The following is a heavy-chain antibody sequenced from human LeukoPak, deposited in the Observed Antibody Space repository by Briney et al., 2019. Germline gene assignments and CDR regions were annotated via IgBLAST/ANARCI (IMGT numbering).Heavy chain of an antibody. CDR1: GGSISSSSYY. V-gene: IGHV4-39*07. CDR3: ARLQDGSYIVVVTATDAFDI. D-gene: IGHD2-21*02. J-gene: IGHJ3*02. CDR2: IYYSGST. Sequence: PSETLSLTCTVSGGSISSSSYYWGWIRQPPGKGLEWIGSIYYSGSTYYNPSLKSRVTISVDTSKNQFSLKLSSVTAADTAVYYCARLQDGSYIVVVTATDAFDIWGQGTMVTVSS.